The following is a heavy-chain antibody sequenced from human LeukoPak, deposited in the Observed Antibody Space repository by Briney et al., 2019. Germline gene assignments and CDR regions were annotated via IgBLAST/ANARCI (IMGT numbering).Heavy chain of an antibody. CDR3: ASYNWNDAHYYFDY. D-gene: IGHD1-1*01. V-gene: IGHV1-69*13. J-gene: IGHJ4*02. Sequence: SVKVSCKASGGTFSSYAISWVRQAPGQGLEWMGGIIPIFGTANYAQKFQGRVTITADESTSTAYMELSSLRSEDTAVYYCASYNWNDAHYYFDYWGQGTLVTVSS. CDR2: IIPIFGTA. CDR1: GGTFSSYA.